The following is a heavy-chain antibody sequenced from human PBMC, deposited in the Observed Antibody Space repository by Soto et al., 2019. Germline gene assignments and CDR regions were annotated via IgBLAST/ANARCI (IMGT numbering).Heavy chain of an antibody. D-gene: IGHD7-27*01. V-gene: IGHV3-15*01. CDR1: GFTFSNAW. Sequence: GVLRLSCAASGFTFSNAWMSWVRQAPGKGLEWVGRIKSKTDGGTTDYAAPVKGRFTISRDDSKNTLYLQMNSLKTEDTAVYYCTTSNAPLPYYYYYGMDVWGQGTTVTVSS. J-gene: IGHJ6*02. CDR3: TTSNAPLPYYYYYGMDV. CDR2: IKSKTDGGTT.